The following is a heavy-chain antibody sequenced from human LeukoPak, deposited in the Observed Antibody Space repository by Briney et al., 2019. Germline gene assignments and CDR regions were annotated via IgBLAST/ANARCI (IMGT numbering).Heavy chain of an antibody. V-gene: IGHV3-11*05. CDR2: ISRTGSHT. CDR1: GFTFSDYY. D-gene: IGHD3-10*01. CDR3: ARDGSGITSAFDI. J-gene: IGHJ3*02. Sequence: TGGSLRLSCAASGFTFSDYYMSWIRQAPGKGLEWLSYISRTGSHTPYADSVKGRFTISRDNSKNTLYLQMNGLRAEDTAVYYCARDGSGITSAFDIWGQGTMVTVSS.